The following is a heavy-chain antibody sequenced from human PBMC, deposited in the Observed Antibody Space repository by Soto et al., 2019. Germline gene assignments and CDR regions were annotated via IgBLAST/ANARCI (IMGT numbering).Heavy chain of an antibody. J-gene: IGHJ4*02. CDR3: ATQPSIDYYGSGSHYFDY. Sequence: EVQLLESGGGLVQPGGSLRLSCAASGFTFSSYAMSWVRQAPGKGLEWVSAISGSGGNTYYADSVKGRFTISRDNSKNTLYLQMNSLRAEDTAVYYCATQPSIDYYGSGSHYFDYWGQGTLVTVSS. CDR1: GFTFSSYA. V-gene: IGHV3-23*01. D-gene: IGHD3-10*01. CDR2: ISGSGGNT.